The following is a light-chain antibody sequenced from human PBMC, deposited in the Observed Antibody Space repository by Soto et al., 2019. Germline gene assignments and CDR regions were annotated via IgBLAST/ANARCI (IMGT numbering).Light chain of an antibody. CDR1: QSISRH. J-gene: IGKJ5*01. CDR2: IAS. V-gene: IGKV1-39*01. Sequence: EIQVTQSPSSLSTSVGDRGTITCLASQSISRHLNWYQQKPGKAPKLLINIASSLQSGVPSRFSGSGSGTDFTLTISNVQPEDFATYYCQQTYSTPQPFGQGTRLEIK. CDR3: QQTYSTPQP.